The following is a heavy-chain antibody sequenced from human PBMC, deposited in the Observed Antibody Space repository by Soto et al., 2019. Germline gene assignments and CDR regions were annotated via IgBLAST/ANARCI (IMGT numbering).Heavy chain of an antibody. D-gene: IGHD5-18*01. J-gene: IGHJ4*02. CDR3: ARIGYSSSSLDY. CDR2: INQDGSQR. V-gene: IGHV3-7*04. Sequence: EVQLVESGGDLVQPGGSLRLSCAASRFTFNNYWMTWVRQAPGKGLEWVTNINQDGSQRYYVDSVKGRFTVSRDNAENSVAQQLNSLRAEDTAVYYCARIGYSSSSLDYWGQGTLVIVSS. CDR1: RFTFNNYW.